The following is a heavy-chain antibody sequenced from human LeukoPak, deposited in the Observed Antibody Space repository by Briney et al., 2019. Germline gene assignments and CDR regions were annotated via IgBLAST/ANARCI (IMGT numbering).Heavy chain of an antibody. V-gene: IGHV3-33*01. D-gene: IGHD4-17*01. CDR2: IWYDGSNK. J-gene: IGHJ6*02. CDR3: ARGGAGDSTRYYYYYYGMDV. Sequence: GRSLRLSCAVSGFTFSSYGMHWVRQAPGKGLEWVAVIWYDGSNKYYAGSVKGRFTISRDNSKNTLYLQMNSLRAQDTAVYYCARGGAGDSTRYYYYYYGMDVWGQGTTVTVSS. CDR1: GFTFSSYG.